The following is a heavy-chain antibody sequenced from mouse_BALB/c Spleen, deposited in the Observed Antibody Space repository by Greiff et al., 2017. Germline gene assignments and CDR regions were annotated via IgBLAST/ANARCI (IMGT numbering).Heavy chain of an antibody. Sequence: EVQLQQSGAELVRPGASVKLSCTASGFNIKDYYMHWVKQRPEQGLEWIGWIDPENGDTEYAPKFQGKATMTADTSTNTAYLQLSSLTSEDTAVYYCNALRVFAYWGQGTLVTVSA. CDR2: IDPENGDT. J-gene: IGHJ3*01. CDR1: GFNIKDYY. V-gene: IGHV14-4*02. CDR3: NALRVFAY.